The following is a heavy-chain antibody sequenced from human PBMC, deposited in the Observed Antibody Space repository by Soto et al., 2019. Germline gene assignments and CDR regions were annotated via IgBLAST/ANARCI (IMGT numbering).Heavy chain of an antibody. Sequence: SETLSLTCTVSGGSISSYHWSWIRQPPGKGLEWIGYIYYSGSTNYNPSLKSRVTISVDTSKNQFSLKLSSVTAADTAVYYCARDLRKGRFLEWLSNSEITNYYMDVWGKGTTVTVSS. CDR2: IYYSGST. CDR3: ARDLRKGRFLEWLSNSEITNYYMDV. J-gene: IGHJ6*03. D-gene: IGHD3-3*01. CDR1: GGSISSYH. V-gene: IGHV4-59*01.